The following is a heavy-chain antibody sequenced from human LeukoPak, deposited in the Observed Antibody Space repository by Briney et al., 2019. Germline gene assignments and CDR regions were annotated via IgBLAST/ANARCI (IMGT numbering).Heavy chain of an antibody. CDR1: GFTFSGYS. CDR2: ISSTSSII. V-gene: IGHV3-48*02. CDR3: VRESSYAFNI. Sequence: GGSLRLSCGGSGFTFSGYSMNWVRQAPGKGLEWVSYISSTSSIISYVDSVRGRFTISRDNAKNSLYLQMNSLRDEDTAVYYCVRESSYAFNIWGQGTMVTVSS. J-gene: IGHJ3*02.